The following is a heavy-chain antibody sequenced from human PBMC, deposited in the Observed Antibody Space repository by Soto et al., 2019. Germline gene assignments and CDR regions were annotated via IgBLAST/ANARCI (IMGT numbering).Heavy chain of an antibody. V-gene: IGHV1-8*01. CDR1: GYSFTNND. D-gene: IGHD3-16*01. Sequence: GASVKVSCKASGYSFTNNDVSWVRQATGQGLEWMGWMNPGSGDTGYAQKFQCRVTMTRDISIATAYMELSSLRSDDTAIYYCARMETFGSLNWFDPWGQGTLVTVSS. CDR3: ARMETFGSLNWFDP. J-gene: IGHJ5*02. CDR2: MNPGSGDT.